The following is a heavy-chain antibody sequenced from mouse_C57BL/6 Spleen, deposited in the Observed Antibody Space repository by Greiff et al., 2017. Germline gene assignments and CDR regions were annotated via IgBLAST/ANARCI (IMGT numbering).Heavy chain of an antibody. Sequence: QVQLQQPGAELVKPGASVKLSCKASGYTFTSYWMKWVKQRPGQGLEWIGEIDPSDSYTNYNQKFKGKATLTVVTSSNTAYMQLSSLTSEDSAVYYCARRTTVGYFDVWGTGTTVTVAS. CDR1: GYTFTSYW. CDR3: ARRTTVGYFDV. CDR2: IDPSDSYT. D-gene: IGHD1-1*01. J-gene: IGHJ1*03. V-gene: IGHV1-50*01.